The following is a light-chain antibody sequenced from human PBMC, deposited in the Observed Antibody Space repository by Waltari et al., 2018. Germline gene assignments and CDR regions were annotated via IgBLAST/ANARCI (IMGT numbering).Light chain of an antibody. J-gene: IGLJ2*01. CDR1: NNDIGSYNL. CDR3: CSYAGTPRVV. CDR2: EVN. V-gene: IGLV2-23*02. Sequence: QSALTQPASVSGSPGQSITISCIGTNNDIGSYNLVSWYQQHPGKAPQVIIFEVNKRPSGVSNRFSGSKSGNTASLTVSGLHPEDEADYYCCSYAGTPRVVFGGGTKLTVL.